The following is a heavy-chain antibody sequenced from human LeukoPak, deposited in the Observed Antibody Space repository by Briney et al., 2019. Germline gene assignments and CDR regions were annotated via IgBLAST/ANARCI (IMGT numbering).Heavy chain of an antibody. CDR2: INPSGGST. V-gene: IGHV1-46*03. CDR3: ARDQGCSSGWCAYYYCGMDV. Sequence: GASVKVSCKASGYTFTSYYMHWVRQAPGQGLEWMGIINPSGGSTSYAQKLQGRVTMTRDTSTSTVYMELSSLRSEDTAVYYCARDQGCSSGWCAYYYCGMDVWGQGTTVTVSS. D-gene: IGHD6-19*01. CDR1: GYTFTSYY. J-gene: IGHJ6*02.